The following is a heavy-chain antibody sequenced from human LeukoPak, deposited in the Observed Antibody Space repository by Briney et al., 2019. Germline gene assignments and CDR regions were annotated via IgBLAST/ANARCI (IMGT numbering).Heavy chain of an antibody. CDR2: IYSCGST. V-gene: IGHV3-66*03. J-gene: IGHJ4*02. CDR3: ARALRAGCMLYDSGEYYFDY. CDR1: GFTVSSNY. Sequence: GGSLRLSCAASGFTVSSNYMSWVRQAPGKGLEWVSVIYSCGSTYYADSVKGRFTISRDNSKNTLYLQMNSLRAEDTAVYYCARALRAGCMLYDSGEYYFDYWGQGTLVTVSS. D-gene: IGHD2-8*01.